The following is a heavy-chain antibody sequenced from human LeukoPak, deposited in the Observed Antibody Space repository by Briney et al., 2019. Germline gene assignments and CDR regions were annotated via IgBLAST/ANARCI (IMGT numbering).Heavy chain of an antibody. CDR1: GGSISGYY. CDR3: ARGRNIGGSDFDF. CDR2: LYDSGGP. Sequence: PSETLSVTCSVSGGSISGYYWSWIRQPQGKGLEWIGYLYDSGGPTYYPSLKSRVTISVDTSKSQFSLKLTSLTAADTAVYYCARGRNIGGSDFDFWGQGTLVTVSS. V-gene: IGHV4-59*01. D-gene: IGHD2/OR15-2a*01. J-gene: IGHJ4*02.